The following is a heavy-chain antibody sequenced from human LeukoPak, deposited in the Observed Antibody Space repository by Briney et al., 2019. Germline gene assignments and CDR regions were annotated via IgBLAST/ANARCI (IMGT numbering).Heavy chain of an antibody. J-gene: IGHJ5*02. D-gene: IGHD3-10*01. V-gene: IGHV1-2*02. CDR1: GYSFIAYY. Sequence: GASVKVSCKASGYSFIAYYMHWVRQAPGQGLEWMGWINPNSGGTNYAQKFQGRVTMTRDTSISTAYMELSRLRSDDTAVYYCARDSGSVDDYYGSGSYFCVDPWGQGTLVTVSS. CDR2: INPNSGGT. CDR3: ARDSGSVDDYYGSGSYFCVDP.